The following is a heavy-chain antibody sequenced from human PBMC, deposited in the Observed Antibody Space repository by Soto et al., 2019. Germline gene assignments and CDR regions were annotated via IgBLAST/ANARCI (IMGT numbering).Heavy chain of an antibody. D-gene: IGHD1-26*01. CDR2: ISDDGREK. CDR3: AKDRSMTWSFDY. CDR1: GFSFSSYG. J-gene: IGHJ4*02. V-gene: IGHV3-30*18. Sequence: QVQLVESGGGVIQPGRSLRLSCAASGFSFSSYGMHWVRQAPGKGLEWVAVISDDGREKYYGDSVKGRFTISRDSSKNPVYLQKNSLRPEDTAVYYGAKDRSMTWSFDYWGQGPLVTVSS.